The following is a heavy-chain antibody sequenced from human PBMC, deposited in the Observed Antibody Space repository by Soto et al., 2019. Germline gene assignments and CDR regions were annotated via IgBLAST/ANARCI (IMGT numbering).Heavy chain of an antibody. CDR3: AKLTKYSSSWHRNYYYYYGMEL. CDR1: AFPFSTYA. Sequence: QLLESGGGLVQPGGSLRLSCAASAFPFSTYAMSWVRRAPGKGLEWVSIISVSGGSTYSADSVKGRFTISRDNSKNTLYLQMGSLGADDTAVYYWAKLTKYSSSWHRNYYYYYGMELWGQGTTVTVS. J-gene: IGHJ6*02. CDR2: ISVSGGST. V-gene: IGHV3-23*01. D-gene: IGHD2-2*01.